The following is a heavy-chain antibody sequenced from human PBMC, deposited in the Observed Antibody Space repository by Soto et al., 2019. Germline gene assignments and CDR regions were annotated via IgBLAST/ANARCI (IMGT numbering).Heavy chain of an antibody. CDR1: VGTFSSYA. V-gene: IGHV1-69*01. D-gene: IGHD3-3*01. CDR2: IIPIFGTA. CDR3: ARVLEPRTIFGVFTNNWFDP. Sequence: QVQLVQSGAEVKKPGSSVKVSCKASVGTFSSYAISWVRQAPGQGLEWMGGIIPIFGTANYAQKFQGRVTITADESTSTAYMELSSLRSEDTAVYYCARVLEPRTIFGVFTNNWFDPWGQGTLVTVSS. J-gene: IGHJ5*02.